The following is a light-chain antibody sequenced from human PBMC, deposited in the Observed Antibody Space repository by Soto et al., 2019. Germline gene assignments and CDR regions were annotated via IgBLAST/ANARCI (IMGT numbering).Light chain of an antibody. CDR3: QKYDILPIN. V-gene: IGKV1-33*01. CDR1: QDINIY. CDR2: DAS. J-gene: IGKJ5*01. Sequence: DVQITHSPSSLSASVVERVTITFRATQDINIYLNWYQQKPGKAPNLLIYDASNLEIGVPSRFSGSGSGTHFTFTISSLQTEDIGTYYCQKYDILPINFGRGTRLEIK.